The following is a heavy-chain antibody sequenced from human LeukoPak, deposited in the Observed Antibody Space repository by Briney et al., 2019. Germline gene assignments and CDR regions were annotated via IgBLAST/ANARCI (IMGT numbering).Heavy chain of an antibody. Sequence: GGSLRLSCAASGFTFSSYSMNWVRQAPGKGLEWVSYISSSSSTIYYADSVKGRFTISRDNSRNTLYLQMNSLRAEDTAVYYCARRSGIAVAGAFDYWGQGTLVTVSS. V-gene: IGHV3-48*01. J-gene: IGHJ4*02. D-gene: IGHD6-19*01. CDR3: ARRSGIAVAGAFDY. CDR1: GFTFSSYS. CDR2: ISSSSSTI.